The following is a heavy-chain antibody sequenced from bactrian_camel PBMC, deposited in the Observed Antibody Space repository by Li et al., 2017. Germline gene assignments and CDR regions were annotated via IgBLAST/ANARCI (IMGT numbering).Heavy chain of an antibody. CDR2: IGSSGST. CDR1: GYTGSARR. V-gene: IGHV3S55*01. D-gene: IGHD5*01. Sequence: HVQLVESGGGSVQAGGSLTLSCQASGYTGSARRMGWFRQAPGKEREGVAIIGSSGSTGYADSVKGRFTISKDNAKNTLYLQMNSLKPEDTAMYYCAASSSLRGWTLIPDTYKYWGQGTQVTVS. J-gene: IGHJ4*01. CDR3: AASSSLRGWTLIPDTYKY.